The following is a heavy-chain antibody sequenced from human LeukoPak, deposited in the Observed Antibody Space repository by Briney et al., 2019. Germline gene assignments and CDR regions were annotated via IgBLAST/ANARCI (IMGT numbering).Heavy chain of an antibody. CDR2: INPNSGGT. V-gene: IGHV1-2*02. CDR3: ASLDYGDYYGNYYYMDV. Sequence: GASVKVSCKASGYTFTGYYMHWVRQAPGQGLEWMGWINPNSGGTNYAQKFQGRVTMTRDTSISTAYMELSRLRSDDTAVYYCASLDYGDYYGNYYYMDVWGKGTTVTVSS. D-gene: IGHD4-17*01. J-gene: IGHJ6*03. CDR1: GYTFTGYY.